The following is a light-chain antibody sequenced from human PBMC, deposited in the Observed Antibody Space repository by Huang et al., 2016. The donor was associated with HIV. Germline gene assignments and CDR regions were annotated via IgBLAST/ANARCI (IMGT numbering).Light chain of an antibody. Sequence: DIQMTQSPSSLSASVGARVTITCRASQVIDDYLAWYQQKPGRVPSLVIYGASILQSGGASRFSGSGSGTNFTLTIASLQPDDVASYYCQKYNSVPRTFGQGTKVEI. CDR3: QKYNSVPRT. CDR1: QVIDDY. CDR2: GAS. V-gene: IGKV1-27*01. J-gene: IGKJ1*01.